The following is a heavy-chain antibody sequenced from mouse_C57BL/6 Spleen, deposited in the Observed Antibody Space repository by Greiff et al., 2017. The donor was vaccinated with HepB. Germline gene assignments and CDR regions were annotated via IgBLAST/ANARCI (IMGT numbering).Heavy chain of an antibody. CDR3: TTISPYYFDY. CDR1: GFNIKDDY. V-gene: IGHV14-4*01. D-gene: IGHD1-2*01. CDR2: IDPENGDT. Sequence: EVQLQQSGAELVRPGASVKLSCTASGFNIKDDYMHWVKQRPEQGLEWIGWIDPENGDTEYASKFQGKATITADTSSNTAYLQLSSLTSEATSVYYCTTISPYYFDYWGQGTTLTVSS. J-gene: IGHJ2*01.